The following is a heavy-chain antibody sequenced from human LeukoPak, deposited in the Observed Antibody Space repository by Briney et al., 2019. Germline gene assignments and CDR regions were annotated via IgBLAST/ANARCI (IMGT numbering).Heavy chain of an antibody. CDR3: ARLRAMATEYYFDY. V-gene: IGHV4-31*03. Sequence: SQTLSLTCTVSGGSISSGGYYWSWIRQHPGKGLEWIGYIYYSGSTYYNPSLKSRVTISVDTSKNQFSLKLSSVTAADKAVYYCARLRAMATEYYFDYWGQGTLVTVSS. CDR2: IYYSGST. D-gene: IGHD5-24*01. J-gene: IGHJ4*02. CDR1: GGSISSGGYY.